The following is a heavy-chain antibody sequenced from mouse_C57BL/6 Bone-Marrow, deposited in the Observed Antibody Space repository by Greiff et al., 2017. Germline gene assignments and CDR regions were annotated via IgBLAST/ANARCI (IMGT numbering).Heavy chain of an antibody. CDR3: ARSRDYDCSWFAY. CDR2: IYPRSGNT. Sequence: QVQLQQSGAELARPGASVKLSCKASGYTFTSYGISWVKQRTGQGLEWIGEIYPRSGNTYYNEKFKGKATLTADKSSSTAYMELRSLTSEDSAVYFWARSRDYDCSWFAYWGQGTLVTVSA. D-gene: IGHD2-4*01. V-gene: IGHV1-81*01. CDR1: GYTFTSYG. J-gene: IGHJ3*01.